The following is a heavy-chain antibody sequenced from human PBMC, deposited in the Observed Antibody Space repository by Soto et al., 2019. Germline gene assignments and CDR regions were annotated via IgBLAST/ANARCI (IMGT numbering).Heavy chain of an antibody. Sequence: PSETLSLTCTVSGGSISSYYWSWIRQPPGKGLEWIGYIYYSESTDNNPALKSRVTISVDTSKNQFSLKLSSVTAADTAVYYCARGRGLGFVVVTASPLRYYGMDVWGQGTTVTVSS. CDR2: IYYSEST. CDR3: ARGRGLGFVVVTASPLRYYGMDV. CDR1: GGSISSYY. V-gene: IGHV4-59*01. D-gene: IGHD2-2*01. J-gene: IGHJ6*02.